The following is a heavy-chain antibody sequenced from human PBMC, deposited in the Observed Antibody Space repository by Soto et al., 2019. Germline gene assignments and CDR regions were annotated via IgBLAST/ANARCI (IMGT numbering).Heavy chain of an antibody. CDR1: GFTFSNAC. Sequence: PGGSLRLSCAASGFTFSNACMSWVRQAPGKGLEWVGRIKSKTDGGTTDYAAPVKGRFTISRDDSKNTLYLQMNSLKTEDTAVYYCTTGTPPYQLLYYYYYMDVWGKGTTVTVSS. V-gene: IGHV3-15*01. D-gene: IGHD2-2*01. CDR2: IKSKTDGGTT. J-gene: IGHJ6*03. CDR3: TTGTPPYQLLYYYYYMDV.